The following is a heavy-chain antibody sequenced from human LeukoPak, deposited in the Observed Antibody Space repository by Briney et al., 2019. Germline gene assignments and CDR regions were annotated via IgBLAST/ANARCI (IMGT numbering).Heavy chain of an antibody. V-gene: IGHV1-2*02. Sequence: ASVKVSCKLSGYSLIENYLHWVRPAPGQGREWMGSINRHTGAANYSHKFQGRVTMTRDTSISTAYMHLTRLKFEDTATYYCARGKSGYSPWGQGTPVTVSS. J-gene: IGHJ4*02. CDR1: GYSLIENY. CDR2: INRHTGAA. D-gene: IGHD3-3*01. CDR3: ARGKSGYSP.